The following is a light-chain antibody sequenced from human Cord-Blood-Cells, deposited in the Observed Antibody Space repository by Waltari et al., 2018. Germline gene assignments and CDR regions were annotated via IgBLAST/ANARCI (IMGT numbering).Light chain of an antibody. CDR3: QQYDNLPIT. CDR2: DAS. J-gene: IGKJ5*01. V-gene: IGKV1-33*01. CDR1: QDISNY. Sequence: DIQMTQSLSSLSASVGARVTITCQASQDISNYLNWYQQKPGKAPKLLIYDASNLETGVPSRFSGSGSGTDFTFTISSLQPEDIATYYCQQYDNLPITFGQGTRLEIK.